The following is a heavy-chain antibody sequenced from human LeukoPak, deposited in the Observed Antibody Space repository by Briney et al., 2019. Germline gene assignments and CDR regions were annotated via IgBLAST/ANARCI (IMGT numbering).Heavy chain of an antibody. CDR2: ISATGGTI. J-gene: IGHJ4*02. D-gene: IGHD3-16*01. Sequence: GGSLRLSCAASGFTFSSNGMNWVRQAPGKGLEWVSYISATGGTIYYADSVKGRFTISRDNAKNSLYLQMNSLRAEDTAVYYCARGGFGFDYWGQGTLVTVSS. V-gene: IGHV3-48*04. CDR1: GFTFSSNG. CDR3: ARGGFGFDY.